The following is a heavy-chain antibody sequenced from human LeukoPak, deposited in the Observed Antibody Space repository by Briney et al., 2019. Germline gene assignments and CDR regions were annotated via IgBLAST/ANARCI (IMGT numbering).Heavy chain of an antibody. CDR2: ISSSGSTI. CDR1: GFTFSDYY. J-gene: IGHJ4*02. V-gene: IGHV3-11*01. CDR3: ARAPPTVTGVFDY. Sequence: GGSLRLSCAASGFTFSDYYMSWIRQAPGKGLEWVSYISSSGSTIYYADSVKGRFTISRDNDKNSLYLQMNSLRAEDTAVYYCARAPPTVTGVFDYWGQGTLVTVSA. D-gene: IGHD4-17*01.